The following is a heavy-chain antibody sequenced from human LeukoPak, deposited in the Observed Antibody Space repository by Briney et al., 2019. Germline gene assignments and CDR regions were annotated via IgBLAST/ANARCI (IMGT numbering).Heavy chain of an antibody. J-gene: IGHJ5*02. CDR1: GYTFTSYG. V-gene: IGHV1-18*01. CDR3: ARDSGITGTNWFDP. Sequence: ASVKVSCKASGYTFTSYGISWVRQAPGQGLEWMGWIIAYNGNTNYAQKLQGRVTMTTDTSTSTAYMELSSLRSDDTAVYYCARDSGITGTNWFDPWGQGTLVTVSS. D-gene: IGHD1-7*01. CDR2: IIAYNGNT.